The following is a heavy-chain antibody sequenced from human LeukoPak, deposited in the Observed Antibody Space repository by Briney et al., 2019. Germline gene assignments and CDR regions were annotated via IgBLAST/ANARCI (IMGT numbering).Heavy chain of an antibody. CDR3: ATGSRRSYDYVWGSYRYYDY. CDR1: GYTLTELS. D-gene: IGHD3-16*02. Sequence: GASVKVSCKVSGYTLTELSMHWVRQAPGKGLEWMGGFDPEDGETIYAQKFQGRVTMTEDTSTDTAYMELSSLRSEDTAVYYCATGSRRSYDYVWGSYRYYDYWGQGTLVTVSS. V-gene: IGHV1-24*01. CDR2: FDPEDGET. J-gene: IGHJ4*02.